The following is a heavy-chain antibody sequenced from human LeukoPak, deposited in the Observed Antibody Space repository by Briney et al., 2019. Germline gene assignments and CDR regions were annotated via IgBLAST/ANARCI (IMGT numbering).Heavy chain of an antibody. CDR3: ARAPAMILRPNYMDV. J-gene: IGHJ6*03. CDR1: GFTFSSYA. CDR2: ISYDGSNK. Sequence: GGSLRLSCAASGFTFSSYAMHWVRQAPGKGLEWVAVISYDGSNKYYADSVKGRFTISRDNSKNTLYLQMNSLRAEDTAVYYCARAPAMILRPNYMDVWGKGTTVTVSS. V-gene: IGHV3-30-3*01. D-gene: IGHD3-3*01.